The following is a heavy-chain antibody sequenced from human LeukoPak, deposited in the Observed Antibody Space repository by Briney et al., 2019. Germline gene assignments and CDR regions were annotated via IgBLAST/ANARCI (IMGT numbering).Heavy chain of an antibody. CDR1: GFTFSNYW. D-gene: IGHD4-11*01. CDR2: IKSKTDGGTT. Sequence: PGGSLRLSCAASGFTFSNYWMGWVRQAPGKGLEWVGRIKSKTDGGTTDYAAPVKGRFTISRDDSKNTLYLQMNSLKTEDTAVYYCTTTVDYSNYVGIFDYWGQGTLVTVSS. CDR3: TTTVDYSNYVGIFDY. J-gene: IGHJ4*02. V-gene: IGHV3-15*01.